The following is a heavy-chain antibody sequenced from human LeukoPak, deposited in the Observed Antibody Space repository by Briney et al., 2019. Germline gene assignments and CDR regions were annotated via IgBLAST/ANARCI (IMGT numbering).Heavy chain of an antibody. V-gene: IGHV4-34*01. J-gene: IGHJ4*02. Sequence: SETLSLTCAVYGGSFSGYYWSWIRQPPGKGLEWIGEINHSGGTNYNPSLKSRVTISVDTSKNQFSLKLSSVTAADTAVYYCAREILDYGDYTDYFDYWGQGTLVTVSS. D-gene: IGHD4-17*01. CDR1: GGSFSGYY. CDR3: AREILDYGDYTDYFDY. CDR2: INHSGGT.